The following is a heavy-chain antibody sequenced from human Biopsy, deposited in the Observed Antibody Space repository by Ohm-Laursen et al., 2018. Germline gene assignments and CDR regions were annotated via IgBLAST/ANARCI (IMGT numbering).Heavy chain of an antibody. CDR3: ARDRDRRGWFDP. V-gene: IGHV4-34*01. J-gene: IGHJ5*02. D-gene: IGHD1-14*01. CDR1: GESFNGYY. CDR2: INHSGRT. Sequence: SETLSLTCAVYGESFNGYYWSWIRQTPGKGLEWIGEINHSGRTNYNPSLKSRVTISVDTSKNQFSLRVSSVTAADTAVYYCARDRDRRGWFDPWGQGTLVTVSS.